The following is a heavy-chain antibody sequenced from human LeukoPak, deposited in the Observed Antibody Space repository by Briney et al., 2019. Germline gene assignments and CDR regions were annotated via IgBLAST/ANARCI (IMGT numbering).Heavy chain of an antibody. CDR2: IYSGGNV. Sequence: PGGSLRLSCAASGFTVSNNFMSWVRQAPGRGLEWVSVIYSGGNVYYTDSVKGRFTISRDNSRNTMYLQMNSLRAEDTAVYYCARLHSDSSGYYLPYFDYWGQGTLVTVSS. V-gene: IGHV3-66*01. CDR1: GFTVSNNF. CDR3: ARLHSDSSGYYLPYFDY. J-gene: IGHJ4*02. D-gene: IGHD3-22*01.